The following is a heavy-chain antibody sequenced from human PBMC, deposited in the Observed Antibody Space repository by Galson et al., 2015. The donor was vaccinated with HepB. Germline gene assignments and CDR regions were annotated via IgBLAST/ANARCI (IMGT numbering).Heavy chain of an antibody. CDR3: ARDRPAVVVIAIQDYYYYYMDV. CDR1: GGTFSSYA. J-gene: IGHJ6*03. Sequence: SVKVSCKASGGTFSSYAISWVRQAPGQGLEWMGWISAYNGNTNYAQKLQGRVTMTTDTSTSTAYMELRSLRSDDTAVYYCARDRPAVVVIAIQDYYYYYMDVWGKGTTVTVSS. V-gene: IGHV1-18*01. CDR2: ISAYNGNT. D-gene: IGHD2-21*01.